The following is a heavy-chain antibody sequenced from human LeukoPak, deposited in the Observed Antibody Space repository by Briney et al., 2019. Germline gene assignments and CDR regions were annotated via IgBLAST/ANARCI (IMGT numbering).Heavy chain of an antibody. Sequence: GGSLRLSCAASGFTVSNNYMSWVRQAPGKGLEWVSVIYSGGLTYYADSVKGRFTISRDNSKNTLYLQMNSLRAEDTAVYYCARGSSSGYYLSYWGQGTLVTVSS. CDR3: ARGSSSGYYLSY. J-gene: IGHJ4*02. V-gene: IGHV3-66*01. CDR1: GFTVSNNY. D-gene: IGHD3-22*01. CDR2: IYSGGLT.